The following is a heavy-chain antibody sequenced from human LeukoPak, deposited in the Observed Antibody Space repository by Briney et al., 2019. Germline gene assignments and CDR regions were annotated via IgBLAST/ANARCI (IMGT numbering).Heavy chain of an antibody. CDR1: GFTFSDYS. CDR3: ASGHYYDY. V-gene: IGHV3-48*02. D-gene: IGHD3-22*01. J-gene: IGHJ4*02. CDR2: ISSGASTI. Sequence: GGSLRLSCAASGFTFSDYSMNWVRQAPGKGLEWVSYISSGASTIYYADSVKGRFTISRGNAKNSLYLQMNSLREEDTAVYYCASGHYYDYWGQGTLVTVSS.